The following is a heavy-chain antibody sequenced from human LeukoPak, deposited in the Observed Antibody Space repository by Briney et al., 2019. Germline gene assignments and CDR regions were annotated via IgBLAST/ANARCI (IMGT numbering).Heavy chain of an antibody. CDR1: GFTFSHYG. CDR2: IWSDATSM. V-gene: IGHV3-33*06. Sequence: GRSLRLSCATSGFTFSHYGMHWVRQAPGKGLEWVAVIWSDATSMYYGDSVKGRFVISRDNSKNTIYLQMNSLRVEDTAVYYCAKDAQRGFDYSNSLQSWGQGTLVTVSS. CDR3: AKDAQRGFDYSNSLQS. D-gene: IGHD4-11*01. J-gene: IGHJ5*02.